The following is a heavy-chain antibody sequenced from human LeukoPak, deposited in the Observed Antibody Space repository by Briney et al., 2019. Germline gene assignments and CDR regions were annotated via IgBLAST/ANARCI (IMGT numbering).Heavy chain of an antibody. Sequence: GGSLRLPCAASGFTFSSYAMSWVRQAPGKGLEWVSTISGSGGTTYYADSVKGRFTISRDNSKNTLYLQMNSLRAEDTAVYYCAKGTGYGSSWYNDYWGQGTLVTVSS. V-gene: IGHV3-23*01. J-gene: IGHJ4*02. D-gene: IGHD6-13*01. CDR2: ISGSGGTT. CDR3: AKGTGYGSSWYNDY. CDR1: GFTFSSYA.